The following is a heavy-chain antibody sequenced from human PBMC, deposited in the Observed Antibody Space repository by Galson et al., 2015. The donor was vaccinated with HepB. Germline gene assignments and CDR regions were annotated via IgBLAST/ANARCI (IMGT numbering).Heavy chain of an antibody. Sequence: SLRLSCAVSGFSLNSYSMNWVRQAPGKGLEWLSYIGTSSSPIYYADSMKGRITISGDDARNSLYLLINGLRAEDTAMYYCARDSPGDSSGYFYYDNWGQGTLVTVSS. CDR3: ARDSPGDSSGYFYYDN. J-gene: IGHJ4*02. D-gene: IGHD5-12*01. CDR2: IGTSSSPI. CDR1: GFSLNSYS. V-gene: IGHV3-48*04.